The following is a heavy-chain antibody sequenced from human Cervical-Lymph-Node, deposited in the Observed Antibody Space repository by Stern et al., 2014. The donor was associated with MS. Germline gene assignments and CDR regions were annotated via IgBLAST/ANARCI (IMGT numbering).Heavy chain of an antibody. CDR3: VRGGGSSWFDY. D-gene: IGHD6-13*01. CDR2: VNPNSGDT. V-gene: IGHV1-2*02. Sequence: DQLVESGADVKKPGASVKVSCKASGYTFTVHYFHWVRQAPGQGLEWMGWVNPNSGDTNSVQKFQGRVTMTRDTSIRTVFLELSSLRSDDTAVYYCVRGGGSSWFDYWGQGTLVTVSS. CDR1: GYTFTVHY. J-gene: IGHJ4*02.